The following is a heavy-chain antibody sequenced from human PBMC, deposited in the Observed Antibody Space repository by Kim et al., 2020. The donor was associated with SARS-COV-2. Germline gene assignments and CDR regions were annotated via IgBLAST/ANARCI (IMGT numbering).Heavy chain of an antibody. V-gene: IGHV4-39*07. J-gene: IGHJ2*01. CDR1: GGSISSSSYY. CDR2: IYYSGST. Sequence: SETLSLTCTVSGGSISSSSYYWGWIRQPPGKGLEWIGSIYYSGSTYYNPSLKSRVTISVDTSKNQFSLKLSSVTAADTAVYYCARVGDVVVPSAPGYWY. D-gene: IGHD2-2*01. CDR3: ARVGDVVVPSAPGYWY.